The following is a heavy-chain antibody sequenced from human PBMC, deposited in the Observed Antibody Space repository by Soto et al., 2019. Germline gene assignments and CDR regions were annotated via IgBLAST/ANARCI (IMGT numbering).Heavy chain of an antibody. V-gene: IGHV3-74*01. CDR2: IQNDGSRT. CDR3: ARGNLGGFDR. Sequence: PGGSLRLSCAASGFTFNYYWMHWVRQAPGQGLMWVAHIQNDGSRTTYADSVKGRFTISRDNAKNTMYPQMNSLRAEDTAVYYCARGNLGGFDRWGQGTTVTVAS. D-gene: IGHD3-10*01. J-gene: IGHJ6*02. CDR1: GFTFNYYW.